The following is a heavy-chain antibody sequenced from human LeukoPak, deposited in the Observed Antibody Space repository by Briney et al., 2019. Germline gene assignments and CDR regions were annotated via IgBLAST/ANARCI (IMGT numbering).Heavy chain of an antibody. J-gene: IGHJ5*02. CDR1: GYIFTGYY. Sequence: ASVKVSCKASGYIFTGYYIHWVRQAPGQGLECMGWINPKSGDTYSTQKFQGRVTMTRDTSTSTVYMELSSLRSEDTAVYYCARDLIVGATNWFDPWGQGTLVTVSS. CDR3: ARDLIVGATNWFDP. V-gene: IGHV1-2*02. D-gene: IGHD1-26*01. CDR2: INPKSGDT.